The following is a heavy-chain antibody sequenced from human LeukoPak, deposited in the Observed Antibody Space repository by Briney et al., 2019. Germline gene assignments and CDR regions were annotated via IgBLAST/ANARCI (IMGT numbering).Heavy chain of an antibody. Sequence: GGSLRLSCAASGFTFSSYSMNWVRQAPGKGLEWISSINNNSSYIYYADTVKGRFTISSDNAKNSLYLQMNSLRAEDTAVYYCARDPGGDWFDLWGQGTLVTVPP. CDR1: GFTFSSYS. CDR2: INNNSSYI. D-gene: IGHD3-16*01. V-gene: IGHV3-21*01. J-gene: IGHJ5*02. CDR3: ARDPGGDWFDL.